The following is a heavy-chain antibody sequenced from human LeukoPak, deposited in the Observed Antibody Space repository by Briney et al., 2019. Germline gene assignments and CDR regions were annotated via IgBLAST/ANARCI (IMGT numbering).Heavy chain of an antibody. CDR2: IIPILGIA. Sequence: SVKVSCKASGGTFSGYAISWVRQAPGQGLERMGRIIPILGIANYAQKFQGRVTITADKSTSTAYMELSSLRSEDTAVYYCARNLGGYYYDSSGYYGDYWGQGTLVTVSS. V-gene: IGHV1-69*04. CDR1: GGTFSGYA. CDR3: ARNLGGYYYDSSGYYGDY. J-gene: IGHJ4*02. D-gene: IGHD3-22*01.